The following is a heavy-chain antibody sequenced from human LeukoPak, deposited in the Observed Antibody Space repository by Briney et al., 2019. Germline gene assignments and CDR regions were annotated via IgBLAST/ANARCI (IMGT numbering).Heavy chain of an antibody. CDR3: AREDIVVVPAATSWFDP. D-gene: IGHD2-2*01. CDR2: IWYDGSNK. Sequence: GGSLRLSCAPSGFTFSSFGMHWVRQAPGKGLEWVAVIWYDGSNKYYADSVKGRFTISRDNSRNTLYLQMNSLRAEDTAVYYCAREDIVVVPAATSWFDPWGQGTLVTVSS. J-gene: IGHJ5*02. CDR1: GFTFSSFG. V-gene: IGHV3-33*01.